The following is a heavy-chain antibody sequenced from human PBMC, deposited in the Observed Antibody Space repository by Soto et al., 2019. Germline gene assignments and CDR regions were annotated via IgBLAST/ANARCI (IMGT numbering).Heavy chain of an antibody. CDR1: GGSFSGYY. D-gene: IGHD3-9*01. V-gene: IGHV4-34*01. CDR2: INHSGST. CDR3: ARSGGLRYFDWQQDSMDV. J-gene: IGHJ6*02. Sequence: PSETLSLTCAVYGGSFSGYYWSWIRQPPGKGLEWIGEINHSGSTNYNPSLKSRVTISVDTSKNQFSLKLSSVTAADTAVYYCARSGGLRYFDWQQDSMDVWGQGTTVTVSS.